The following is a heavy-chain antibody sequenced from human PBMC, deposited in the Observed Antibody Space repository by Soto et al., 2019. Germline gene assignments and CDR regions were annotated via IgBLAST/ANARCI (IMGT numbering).Heavy chain of an antibody. Sequence: SETLSLTCAVSGGSISSGGYSWSWIRQPPGKGLEWIGYIYHSGSTYYNPSLKSRVTISVDRSKNQFSLKLGSVTAADTAVYYCARMASRLRKSFFDYWGQGTLVTVSS. CDR1: GGSISSGGYS. D-gene: IGHD4-17*01. V-gene: IGHV4-30-2*01. CDR2: IYHSGST. J-gene: IGHJ4*02. CDR3: ARMASRLRKSFFDY.